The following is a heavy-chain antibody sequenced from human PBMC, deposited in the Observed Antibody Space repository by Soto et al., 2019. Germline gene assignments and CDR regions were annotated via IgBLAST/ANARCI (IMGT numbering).Heavy chain of an antibody. CDR2: IYSSGNT. CDR3: ARGQRFSDWFDP. V-gene: IGHV4-4*07. D-gene: IGHD3-3*01. Sequence: SETLSLTCSVSGGTISGYYWTCIRQPAGKGLEWIGRIYSSGNTKYNPSLQSRVTMSLDTSNNQFSLRLTSVTAADTAVYYCARGQRFSDWFDPWGQGTLVTVSS. CDR1: GGTISGYY. J-gene: IGHJ5*02.